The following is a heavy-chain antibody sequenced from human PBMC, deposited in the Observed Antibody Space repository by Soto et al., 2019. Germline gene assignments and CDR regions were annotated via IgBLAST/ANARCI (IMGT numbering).Heavy chain of an antibody. J-gene: IGHJ6*02. V-gene: IGHV3-74*01. CDR1: GFTFSSYW. CDR3: AITIGATMFYYYGMDV. CDR2: INSDGSST. D-gene: IGHD1-26*01. Sequence: EVQLVESGGGLVQPGGSLRLSCAASGFTFSSYWIHWVRQAPGKGLVWVSRINSDGSSTSYADSVKGRFTISRDNAKNTLFLQMNSLRAEDTAVYYCAITIGATMFYYYGMDVWGQGTTVTVSS.